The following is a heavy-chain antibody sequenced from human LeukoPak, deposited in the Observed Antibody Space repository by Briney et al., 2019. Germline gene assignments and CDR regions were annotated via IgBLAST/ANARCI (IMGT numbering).Heavy chain of an antibody. CDR1: GASISSGEYY. D-gene: IGHD2-21*02. J-gene: IGHJ5*02. CDR3: ARDKRVLTPGLTTIYTGWWFDP. V-gene: IGHV4-61*02. CDR2: IFATGNT. Sequence: PSQTLSLTCTVSGASISSGEYYWSWIRQPAGRGLEWVGRIFATGNTDYNASLESRVTISVDTSKNRFSLNLTSVTAADTAVYYCARDKRVLTPGLTTIYTGWWFDPWGQGTLVTVTS.